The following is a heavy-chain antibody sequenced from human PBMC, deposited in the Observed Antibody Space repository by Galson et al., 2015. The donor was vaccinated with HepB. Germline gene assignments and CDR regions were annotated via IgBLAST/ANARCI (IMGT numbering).Heavy chain of an antibody. CDR2: INPSGGST. J-gene: IGHJ4*02. D-gene: IGHD6-13*01. V-gene: IGHV1-46*01. CDR3: AREQLAGNFDY. CDR1: GYTFTSYY. Sequence: SVKVSCKASGYTFTSYYMHWVRQAPGQGLEWMGIINPSGGSTSYAQKLQGRVTMTRDTSTSTVYMELSSLRSEDTAVYYCAREQLAGNFDYWGQGTLVTVSS.